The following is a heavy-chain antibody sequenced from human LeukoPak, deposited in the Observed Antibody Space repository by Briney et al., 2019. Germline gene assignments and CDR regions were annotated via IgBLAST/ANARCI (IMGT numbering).Heavy chain of an antibody. J-gene: IGHJ4*02. D-gene: IGHD1-26*01. CDR2: IYYSGST. CDR3: ARSGKKWELAAAFDY. Sequence: PSETLSLTCTVSGGSISSSSYYWGWIRQPPGKGLEWIGSIYYSGSTYYNPSLKSRVTISVDTSKNQFSLKLSSVTAADTAVYYCARSGKKWELAAAFDYWGQGTLVTVSS. CDR1: GGSISSSSYY. V-gene: IGHV4-39*01.